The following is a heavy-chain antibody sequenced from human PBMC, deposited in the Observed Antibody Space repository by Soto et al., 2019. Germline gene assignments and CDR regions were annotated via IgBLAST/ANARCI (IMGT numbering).Heavy chain of an antibody. J-gene: IGHJ3*01. CDR3: ARARLRAVYAFDF. CDR2: IYYNGNT. D-gene: IGHD4-17*01. CDR1: GVSITSGAYY. V-gene: IGHV4-31*03. Sequence: QVQLQESGPGLVKPSQALSLTCTLSGVSITSGAYYWTWVRQHPGNGLEWIGYIYYNGNTYFSPSLKSRLTISIDTSKNEFPLKLSSVPAADTAMYYCARARLRAVYAFDFWGQGTMVTVSS.